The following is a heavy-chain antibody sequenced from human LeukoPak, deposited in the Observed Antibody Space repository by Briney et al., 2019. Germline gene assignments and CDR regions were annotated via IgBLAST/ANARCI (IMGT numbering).Heavy chain of an antibody. J-gene: IGHJ4*02. Sequence: GASVKVSCKASGYTFTSYGISWVRQAPGQGLEWMGWIDPNNGGTKYAQKFQGRVTMTRDTSIGTAFMEVSSLRSDDTAVYYCASWRGYSSGWSGPFDYWGQGTLVTVSS. CDR1: GYTFTSYG. V-gene: IGHV1-2*02. D-gene: IGHD6-19*01. CDR2: IDPNNGGT. CDR3: ASWRGYSSGWSGPFDY.